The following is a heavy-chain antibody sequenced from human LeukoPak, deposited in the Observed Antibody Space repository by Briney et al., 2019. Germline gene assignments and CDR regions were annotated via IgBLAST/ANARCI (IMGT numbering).Heavy chain of an antibody. CDR2: IYSGGNT. V-gene: IGHV3-66*01. Sequence: GGSLRLSCAASGFNVNSNYMSWVRQAPRKGLEWVAVIYSGGNTNFADSVKGRFTISRDNSKNTLYLQMNSLRAEDTAVYYCARDRPGGSGEAFDIWGQGTMVTVSS. J-gene: IGHJ3*02. CDR3: ARDRPGGSGEAFDI. CDR1: GFNVNSNY. D-gene: IGHD3-10*01.